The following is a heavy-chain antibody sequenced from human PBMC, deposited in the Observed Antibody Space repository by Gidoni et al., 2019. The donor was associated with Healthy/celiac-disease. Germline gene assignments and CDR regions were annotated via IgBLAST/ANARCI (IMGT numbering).Heavy chain of an antibody. V-gene: IGHV3-49*05. CDR3: TFYGSGGYFDY. CDR2: IRSKAYGGTT. Sequence: EVQLVESGGGLVKPGRSLRLSCTASGFTFGDYAMSWFRQAPGKGLEWVGFIRSKAYGGTTEYAASVKGRFTISRDDSKSIAYLQMNSLKTEDTAVYYCTFYGSGGYFDYWGQGTLVTVSS. CDR1: GFTFGDYA. J-gene: IGHJ4*02. D-gene: IGHD3-10*01.